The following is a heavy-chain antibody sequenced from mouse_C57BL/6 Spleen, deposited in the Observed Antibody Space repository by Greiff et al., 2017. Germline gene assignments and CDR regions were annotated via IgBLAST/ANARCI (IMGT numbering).Heavy chain of an antibody. CDR1: GFTFSDYY. Sequence: EVKLMESGGGLVQPGGSLKLSCAASGFTFSDYYMYWVRQTPEKRLEWVAYISNGGGSTYYPDTVKGRFTISRDNAKNTLYLQMSRLKSEDTAMYYCARHATGFDYWGQGTTLTVSS. J-gene: IGHJ2*01. CDR3: ARHATGFDY. D-gene: IGHD4-1*01. V-gene: IGHV5-12*01. CDR2: ISNGGGST.